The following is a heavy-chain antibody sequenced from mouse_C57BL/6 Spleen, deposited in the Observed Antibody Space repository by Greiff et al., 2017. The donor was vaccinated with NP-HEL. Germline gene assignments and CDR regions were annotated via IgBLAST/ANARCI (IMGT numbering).Heavy chain of an antibody. D-gene: IGHD2-5*01. CDR1: GYTFTDYY. Sequence: EVQLQQSGPELVKPGASVKISCKASGYTFTDYYMNWVKQSHGKSLEWIGDINPNNGGTSYNQKFKGKATLTVDKSSSTAYMELRSLTSEDSAVYYCARSDSNSYYAMDYWGQGTSVTVSS. J-gene: IGHJ4*01. CDR3: ARSDSNSYYAMDY. V-gene: IGHV1-26*01. CDR2: INPNNGGT.